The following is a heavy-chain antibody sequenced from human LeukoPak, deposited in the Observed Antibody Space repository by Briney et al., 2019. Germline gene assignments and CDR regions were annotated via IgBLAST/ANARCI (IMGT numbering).Heavy chain of an antibody. Sequence: PSETLSLTCTVSGGSIRSSYYYWGWIRQPPGKGLEWIGYIYYSGSTNYNPSLKSRVTISVDTSKNQFSLKLSSVTAADTAVYYCARAPGAPEWFGELLFYFDYWGQGTLVTVSS. CDR2: IYYSGST. J-gene: IGHJ4*02. D-gene: IGHD3-10*01. CDR1: GGSIRSSYYY. V-gene: IGHV4-61*05. CDR3: ARAPGAPEWFGELLFYFDY.